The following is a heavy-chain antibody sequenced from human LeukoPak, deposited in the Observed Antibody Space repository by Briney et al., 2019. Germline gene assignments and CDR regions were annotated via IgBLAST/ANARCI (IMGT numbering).Heavy chain of an antibody. J-gene: IGHJ4*02. V-gene: IGHV3-48*01. CDR2: ISSSSSTI. Sequence: PGGSLRLSCAASGFTFSSYSMNWVRQAPGKGLEWVSYISSSSSTIYYADSVKGRFTISRDNAKNSLYLQMNSLRAEDTAVYYCARGGFPGLQQLVPDYFDYWGQGTLVTVSS. D-gene: IGHD6-13*01. CDR3: ARGGFPGLQQLVPDYFDY. CDR1: GFTFSSYS.